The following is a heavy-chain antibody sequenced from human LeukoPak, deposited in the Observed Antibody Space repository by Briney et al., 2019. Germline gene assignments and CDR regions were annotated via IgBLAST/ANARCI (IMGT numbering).Heavy chain of an antibody. CDR2: ISGSGGST. Sequence: LGGSLRLSCAASGFTFSSYAMSWVRQAPGKGLEWVSAISGSGGSTYYADSVKGRFTISRDNSKNTLYLQMNSLRAEDTAVYYCAREITMVRGVAYWGQGTLVTVSS. J-gene: IGHJ4*02. D-gene: IGHD3-10*01. CDR1: GFTFSSYA. V-gene: IGHV3-23*01. CDR3: AREITMVRGVAY.